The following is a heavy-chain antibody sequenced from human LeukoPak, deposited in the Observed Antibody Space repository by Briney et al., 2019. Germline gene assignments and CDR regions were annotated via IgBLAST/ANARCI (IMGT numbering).Heavy chain of an antibody. CDR1: GGSISNYY. J-gene: IGHJ4*02. D-gene: IGHD3/OR15-3a*01. CDR2: ISKSGST. Sequence: SETLSLTCTVPGGSISNYYWSWIRQPAGKRLEWIGRISKSGSTNYNPSLKSRVTMSVDTSRNQFSLKLSSVTAADTAVYYCARQTGSGLFILPGGQGTLVTVSS. V-gene: IGHV4-4*07. CDR3: ARQTGSGLFILP.